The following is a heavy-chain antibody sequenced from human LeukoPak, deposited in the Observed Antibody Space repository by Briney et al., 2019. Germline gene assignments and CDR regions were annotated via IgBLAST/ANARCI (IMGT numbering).Heavy chain of an antibody. J-gene: IGHJ4*02. CDR3: ARDLVPYGSGNSIGD. Sequence: SVKVSCKASGGTLSSHAISWVRQAPGQGLEWMGGIIPIFGTTNYAQKFQGRVTISADESTNTAYMELSSLRSEDTAVYYCARDLVPYGSGNSIGDWGQGTLVTVSS. CDR1: GGTLSSHA. V-gene: IGHV1-69*13. D-gene: IGHD3-10*01. CDR2: IIPIFGTT.